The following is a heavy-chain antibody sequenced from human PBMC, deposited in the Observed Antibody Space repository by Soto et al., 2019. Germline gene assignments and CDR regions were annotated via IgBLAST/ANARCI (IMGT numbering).Heavy chain of an antibody. V-gene: IGHV3-73*02. CDR3: TRHEEGRRAVFYGMDV. CDR2: IRGKNNNYAT. CDR1: GFTFSVSD. Sequence: ERQLVQSGGGVVQPGGSLKLSWAALGFTFSVSDMHWVRKASGKGLEWVGGIRGKNNNYATTYAASMTGRFIISRDDSDNTAFLQMSSLKTEDTAIYYCTRHEEGRRAVFYGMDVWGQGTTVTVSS. J-gene: IGHJ6*02. D-gene: IGHD6-19*01.